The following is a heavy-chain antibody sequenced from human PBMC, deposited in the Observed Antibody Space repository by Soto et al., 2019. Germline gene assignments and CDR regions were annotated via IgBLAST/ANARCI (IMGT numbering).Heavy chain of an antibody. Sequence: EVQLVESGGGLVKPGGSLRLSCAASGFTFSSYSMNWVRQAPGKGLEWVSSISSSSSYIYYADSVKGRFTISRDNAKKSLYLQMNSLRAEDTAVYYCACFKGWPNYYYYYGMDVWGQGTTVTVSS. J-gene: IGHJ6*02. CDR1: GFTFSSYS. CDR3: ACFKGWPNYYYYYGMDV. CDR2: ISSSSSYI. V-gene: IGHV3-21*01. D-gene: IGHD6-19*01.